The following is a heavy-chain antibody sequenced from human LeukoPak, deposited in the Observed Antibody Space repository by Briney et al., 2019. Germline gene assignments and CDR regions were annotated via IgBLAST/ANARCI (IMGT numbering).Heavy chain of an antibody. J-gene: IGHJ6*02. Sequence: GGSLRFSCAASGFTFSSYSMNWVRQALGKGLEWVSYISSSSSTIYYADSVKGRFTISRDNAKNSLYLQMNSLRDEDTAVYYCARYYDFWSGYSLQRPLYYYGIDVWGQGTTVTVSS. CDR3: ARYYDFWSGYSLQRPLYYYGIDV. D-gene: IGHD3-3*01. CDR2: ISSSSSTI. V-gene: IGHV3-48*02. CDR1: GFTFSSYS.